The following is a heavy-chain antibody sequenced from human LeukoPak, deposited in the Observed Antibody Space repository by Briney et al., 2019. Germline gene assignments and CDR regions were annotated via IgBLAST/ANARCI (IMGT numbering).Heavy chain of an antibody. CDR1: GDSISCCY. CDR2: VSISGST. D-gene: IGHD5-18*01. Sequence: SDTLSLTCAVSGDSISCCYWTWIRQSAGKGLEWIGRVSISGSTNYNPSLQGRVTMSVDRSKSQFSLRLSSVTAADTAVYYCVRQGYNYGAFNAWGQGTLVTVSS. CDR3: VRQGYNYGAFNA. V-gene: IGHV4-4*07. J-gene: IGHJ4*02.